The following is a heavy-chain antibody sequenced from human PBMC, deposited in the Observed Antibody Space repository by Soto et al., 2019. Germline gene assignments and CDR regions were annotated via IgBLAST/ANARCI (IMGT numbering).Heavy chain of an antibody. CDR2: MDQDGSER. D-gene: IGHD3-16*01. CDR3: VCGGNFFIY. J-gene: IGHJ4*02. V-gene: IGHV3-7*01. CDR1: GFTFSTYW. Sequence: EVQLVESGGGLVQPGGSLRLSCAASGFTFSTYWMTWVRQPPGKGLEWVANMDQDGSERYYVDSVRGRFTVSRDSAKNSLYLQMNSLRAEDTAVYYCVCGGNFFIYWGQGTLVTVSP.